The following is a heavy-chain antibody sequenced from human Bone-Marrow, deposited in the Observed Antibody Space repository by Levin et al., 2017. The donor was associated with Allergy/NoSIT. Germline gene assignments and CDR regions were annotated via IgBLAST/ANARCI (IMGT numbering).Heavy chain of an antibody. V-gene: IGHV1-69*08. Sequence: GGSLRLSCKASGGTFRSYTISWVRLAPGQGLEWMGRVIPLLRTSNYAQKFQGRVTITADESTSTIYMDLTSLRSDDTAVYYCARDRLFGSGPGGMDVWGQGTTV. CDR3: ARDRLFGSGPGGMDV. J-gene: IGHJ6*02. CDR2: VIPLLRTS. CDR1: GGTFRSYT. D-gene: IGHD3-10*01.